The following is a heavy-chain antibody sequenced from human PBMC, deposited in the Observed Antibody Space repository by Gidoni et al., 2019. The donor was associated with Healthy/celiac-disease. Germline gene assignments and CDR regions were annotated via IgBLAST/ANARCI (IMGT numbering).Heavy chain of an antibody. CDR2: IVVGSGNT. J-gene: IGHJ3*02. D-gene: IGHD6-13*01. CDR3: AERQQLERDAFDI. CDR1: GFTFTSSA. V-gene: IGHV1-58*01. Sequence: QMQLVQSGPEVKKPGTSVKVSCKASGFTFTSSAVQWVRQARGQRLEWIGWIVVGSGNTNYAQKFQERVTITRDMSTSTAYMELSSLRSEDTAVYYCAERQQLERDAFDIWGQGTMVTVSS.